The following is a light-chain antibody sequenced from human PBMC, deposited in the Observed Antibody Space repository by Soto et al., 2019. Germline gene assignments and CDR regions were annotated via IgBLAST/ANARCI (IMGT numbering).Light chain of an antibody. CDR2: AAS. Sequence: DIQMTQSPSSLSASVGDRVTITCRASQSISSYLNWYQQKPGKAPKVLIYAASSLQSGVPSRFSGIGSGTDFTLTISSLQPEDFATYFCQQSYSRPRTFGQGTKVDIK. J-gene: IGKJ1*01. V-gene: IGKV1-39*01. CDR3: QQSYSRPRT. CDR1: QSISSY.